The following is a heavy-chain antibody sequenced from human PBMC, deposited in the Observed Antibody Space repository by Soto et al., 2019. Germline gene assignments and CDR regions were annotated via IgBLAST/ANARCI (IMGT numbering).Heavy chain of an antibody. J-gene: IGHJ5*02. D-gene: IGHD2-2*01. V-gene: IGHV2-5*01. CDR1: GFSLSTNEVG. CDR2: IYWNGDE. Sequence: QITLKESGPTLVRPTQTLTLTCTFSGFSLSTNEVGVGWIRQPPGKALEWLALIYWNGDERYSPSLKSRLTITKDTSKNQVVLTMTNMDPVDTATYYCAHSSSSGGCDSTSCRNWFDPWGQGTLVTVSS. CDR3: AHSSSSGGCDSTSCRNWFDP.